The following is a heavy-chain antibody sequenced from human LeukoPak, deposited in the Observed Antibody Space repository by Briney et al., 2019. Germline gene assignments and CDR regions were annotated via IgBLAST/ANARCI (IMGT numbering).Heavy chain of an antibody. CDR2: IYYSGST. CDR3: ARHRLGYDSSGYYYGWYFDY. V-gene: IGHV4-39*01. D-gene: IGHD3-22*01. J-gene: IGHJ4*02. CDR1: GGSISSSSYY. Sequence: ASETPSLTCTVSGGSISSSSYYWGWIRQPPGKGLEWIGSIYYSGSTYYNPSLKSRVTISVDTSKNQFSLKLSSVTAADTAVYYCARHRLGYDSSGYYYGWYFDYWGQGTLVTVSS.